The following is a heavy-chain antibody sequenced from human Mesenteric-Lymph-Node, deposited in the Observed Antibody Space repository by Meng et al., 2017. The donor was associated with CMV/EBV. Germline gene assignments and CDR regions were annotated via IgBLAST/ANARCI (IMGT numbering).Heavy chain of an antibody. D-gene: IGHD6-13*01. CDR3: AATLSYSSSGYYGMDV. CDR2: IVVGSGHT. V-gene: IGHV1-58*01. CDR1: GFTFTTSA. Sequence: SVKVSCKASGFTFTTSAVQWVRQARGQRLEWIGWIVVGSGHTNYAQKFQERVTITRDMSTSTAYMEVSSLRSEDTAVYYCAATLSYSSSGYYGMDVWGQGTTVTV. J-gene: IGHJ6*02.